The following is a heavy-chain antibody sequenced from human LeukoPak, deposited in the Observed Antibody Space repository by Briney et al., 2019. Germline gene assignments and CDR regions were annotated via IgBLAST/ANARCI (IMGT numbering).Heavy chain of an antibody. V-gene: IGHV4-34*01. D-gene: IGHD2-15*01. CDR1: GGSFSGYY. Sequence: PSETLSLTCAVYGGSFSGYYWSWIRQPPGKGLEWIGEINHSGSTNYNPSLKSRVTISVDTSKNQFSLKLSSVTAADTAVYYSARSGYCSGGSCHIDYWGQGTLVTVSS. CDR3: ARSGYCSGGSCHIDY. J-gene: IGHJ4*02. CDR2: INHSGST.